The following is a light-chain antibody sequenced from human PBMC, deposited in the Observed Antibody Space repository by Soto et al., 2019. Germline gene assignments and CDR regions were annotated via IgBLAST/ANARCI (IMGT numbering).Light chain of an antibody. CDR3: QQSYSTPLT. V-gene: IGKV1-39*01. Sequence: DIQMTQSPSSLSASVGDRVTITFRASQRISSYLNWYQQKPGKAPKLLIYAASSLQSGVPSRFSGSGSGTDFTLTISSLQPEDFATYYCQQSYSTPLTFGGGTKVEI. CDR2: AAS. J-gene: IGKJ4*01. CDR1: QRISSY.